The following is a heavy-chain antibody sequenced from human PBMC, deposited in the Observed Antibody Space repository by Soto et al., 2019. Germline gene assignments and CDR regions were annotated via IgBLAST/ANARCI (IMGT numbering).Heavy chain of an antibody. J-gene: IGHJ4*02. D-gene: IGHD6-19*01. Sequence: QGQLQQWGEGRLTPKETLSITCPFSGGPSSVSYWSWIRQPTGKGLKWIGEINHSGSTNYNPSLKSRVTISVDESKSQFSLKLSSVTAADTAVYYCARLDNSDWSKGYYFDYWGQETLVTVSS. CDR1: GGPSSVSY. V-gene: IGHV4-34*01. CDR3: ARLDNSDWSKGYYFDY. CDR2: INHSGST.